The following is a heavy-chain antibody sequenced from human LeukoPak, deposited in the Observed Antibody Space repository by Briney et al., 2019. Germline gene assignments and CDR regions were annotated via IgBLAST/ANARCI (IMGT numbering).Heavy chain of an antibody. Sequence: VASVKVSCKASGGTFSSYAISWVRQAPGQGLEWMGRIIPILGIANYAQKFPGRVTITADKSTSTAYMELSSLRSEDTAVYYCARVGYGAYYFDYWGQGTLVTVSS. CDR1: GGTFSSYA. J-gene: IGHJ4*02. V-gene: IGHV1-69*04. CDR3: ARVGYGAYYFDY. CDR2: IIPILGIA. D-gene: IGHD5-12*01.